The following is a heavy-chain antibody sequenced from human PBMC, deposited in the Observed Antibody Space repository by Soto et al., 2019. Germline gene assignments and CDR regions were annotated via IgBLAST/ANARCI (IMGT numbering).Heavy chain of an antibody. CDR2: IIPIFGTA. J-gene: IGHJ5*02. CDR3: ARDLSTVTTGLPWFDP. D-gene: IGHD4-4*01. Sequence: QVQLVQSGAEVQKPGSSVKVSCKASGGTFSSYAISWVRQAPGQGLEWMGGIIPIFGTANYAQKFQGRVTITADESTSTAYMELSSLRSEDTAVYSCARDLSTVTTGLPWFDPWGQGTLVTVSS. V-gene: IGHV1-69*01. CDR1: GGTFSSYA.